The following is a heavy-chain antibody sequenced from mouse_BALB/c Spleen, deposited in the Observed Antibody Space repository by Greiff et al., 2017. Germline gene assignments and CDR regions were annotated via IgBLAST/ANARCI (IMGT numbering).Heavy chain of an antibody. Sequence: EVKLVESGGGLVKPGGSLKLSCAASGFTFSSYTMSWVRQTPEKRLEWVATISSGGSYTYYPDSVKGRFTISRDNAKNTLYLQMSSLKSEDTAMYYCTRELEGYYFDYWGQGTTLTVSS. J-gene: IGHJ2*01. CDR2: ISSGGSYT. CDR1: GFTFSSYT. CDR3: TRELEGYYFDY. V-gene: IGHV5-6-4*01. D-gene: IGHD4-1*01.